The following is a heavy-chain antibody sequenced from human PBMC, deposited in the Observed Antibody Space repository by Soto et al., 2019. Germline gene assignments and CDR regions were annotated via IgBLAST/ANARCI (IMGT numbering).Heavy chain of an antibody. V-gene: IGHV4-59*01. J-gene: IGHJ5*02. Sequence: SETLSLTCTVSGGSISGYFWSWIRQPPGKGLEWVGYIYYSGTTNYNPSLKSRVTISVDTSKNQFSLKLSSVAAADTAVYYCARGLRYFDWLSSGQGTLVTRLL. CDR1: GGSISGYF. CDR3: ARGLRYFDWLS. D-gene: IGHD3-9*01. CDR2: IYYSGTT.